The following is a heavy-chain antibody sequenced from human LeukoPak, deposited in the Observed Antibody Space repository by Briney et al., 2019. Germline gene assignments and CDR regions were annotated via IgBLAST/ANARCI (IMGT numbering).Heavy chain of an antibody. D-gene: IGHD6-13*01. CDR2: ISSSGSTI. Sequence: GGSLRLSCAASGFTFSSYEMNWVRQAPGKGLEWVSYISSSGSTIYYADSVKGRFTISRDNAKNSLYLQMNSLRAEDTAVYYCARDSGPGCSSSWYDYWGQGTLVTVSS. V-gene: IGHV3-48*03. CDR1: GFTFSSYE. J-gene: IGHJ4*02. CDR3: ARDSGPGCSSSWYDY.